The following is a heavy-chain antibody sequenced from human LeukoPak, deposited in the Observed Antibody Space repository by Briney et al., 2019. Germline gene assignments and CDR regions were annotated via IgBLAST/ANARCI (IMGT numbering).Heavy chain of an antibody. CDR1: GGSISSYY. CDR3: ARVVYTDDAGDIYNWFDP. D-gene: IGHD2-8*01. J-gene: IGHJ5*02. Sequence: PSETLSLTCTGSGGSISSYYWSWIRQPPGKGLEWIRYMHFSGSIDYNPSLKSRVTISMDTSRNQISLKLSSVTAADTAMYYCARVVYTDDAGDIYNWFDPWGQGTLVTVSS. CDR2: MHFSGSI. V-gene: IGHV4-59*01.